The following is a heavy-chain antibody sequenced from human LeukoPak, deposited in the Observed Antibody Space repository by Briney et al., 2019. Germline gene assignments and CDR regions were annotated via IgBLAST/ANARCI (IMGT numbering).Heavy chain of an antibody. J-gene: IGHJ4*02. V-gene: IGHV3-9*01. D-gene: IGHD3-3*01. CDR2: ISWNGNSI. CDR3: AKDALRFLEWLRGATYYIDY. Sequence: GGSLRLSCAASGFTFDNYAMHWVRQAPGKGLEWVSGISWNGNSIGYADSVKGRFTISRDNAKNTLYLQMNSLRAEDTAVYYCAKDALRFLEWLRGATYYIDYWGQGTLVTVSS. CDR1: GFTFDNYA.